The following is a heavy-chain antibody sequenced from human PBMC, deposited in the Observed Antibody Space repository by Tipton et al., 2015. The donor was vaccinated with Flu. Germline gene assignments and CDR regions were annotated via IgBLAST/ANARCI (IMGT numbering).Heavy chain of an antibody. CDR3: AKRADSSGNRGGALDI. Sequence: SLRLSCAASGFTFDYYGMHWVRQAPGRGLQWVAFMWSDGGNEKYADSVKGRFAISRDNAKNTLYLQMNSLRAEDTAVYYCAKRADSSGNRGGALDIWGQGTTLTVSS. J-gene: IGHJ3*02. CDR2: MWSDGGNE. CDR1: GFTFDYYG. D-gene: IGHD3-22*01. V-gene: IGHV3-33*06.